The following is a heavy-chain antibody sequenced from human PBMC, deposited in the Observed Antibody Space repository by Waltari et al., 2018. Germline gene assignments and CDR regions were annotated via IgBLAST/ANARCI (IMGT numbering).Heavy chain of an antibody. Sequence: RHPPVQGLEGVETMSYWGATYSSPPIKSPVTISRDASKNKLSLKVGSVTASDTAVYFCATYIGASVGTAAFDVWGQGTMVTVSS. V-gene: IGHV4-39*01. CDR3: ATYIGASVGTAAFDV. CDR2: MSYWGAT. J-gene: IGHJ3*01. D-gene: IGHD5-12*01.